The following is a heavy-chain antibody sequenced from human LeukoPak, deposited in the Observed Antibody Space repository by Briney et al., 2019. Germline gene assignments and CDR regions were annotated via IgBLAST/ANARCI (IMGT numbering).Heavy chain of an antibody. CDR3: ARSCIAAAGLYYFDY. CDR2: IYYSGST. V-gene: IGHV4-59*12. D-gene: IGHD6-13*01. CDR1: GGSLSSYF. Sequence: SETLSLTCTVSGGSLSSYFWSWIRQPPGKGLEWIAYIYYSGSTNYNPSLKSRVTISVDTSKNQFSLKLSSVTAADTAVYYCARSCIAAAGLYYFDYWGQGTLVTVSS. J-gene: IGHJ4*02.